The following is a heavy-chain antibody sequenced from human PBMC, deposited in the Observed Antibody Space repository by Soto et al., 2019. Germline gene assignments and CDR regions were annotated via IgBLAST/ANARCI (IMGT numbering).Heavy chain of an antibody. CDR3: ARDVIGHDNYETIGYYFDH. V-gene: IGHV4-59*01. CDR2: IYYSGST. Sequence: SETLSLTCTVSGGSISSYYWSWIRQPPGKGLEWIGYIYYSGSTNYNPSLKSRVTISVDTSKNQFSLKLSSVTAADTAVYYCARDVIGHDNYETIGYYFDHWGPGTLVTVSS. J-gene: IGHJ4*02. D-gene: IGHD3-16*01. CDR1: GGSISSYY.